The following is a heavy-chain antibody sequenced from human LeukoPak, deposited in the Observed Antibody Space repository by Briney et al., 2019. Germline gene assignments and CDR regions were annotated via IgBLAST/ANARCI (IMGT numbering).Heavy chain of an antibody. CDR1: GGSISSSSYY. J-gene: IGHJ4*02. V-gene: IGHV4-39*01. Sequence: SETLSLTCTVSGGSISSSSYYWGWIRQPPGKGLEWIGSIYYSGSTYYNPSLKGRVTISVDTSKNQFSLKLSSVTAADTAVYYCASSCYYDSSGYYYGYWGQGTLVTVSS. CDR3: ASSCYYDSSGYYYGY. CDR2: IYYSGST. D-gene: IGHD3-22*01.